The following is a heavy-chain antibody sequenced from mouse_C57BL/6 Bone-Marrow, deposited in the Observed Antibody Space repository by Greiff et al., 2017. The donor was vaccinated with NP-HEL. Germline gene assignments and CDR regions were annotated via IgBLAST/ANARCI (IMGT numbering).Heavy chain of an antibody. Sequence: VQLQQPGAELVKPGASVKMSCKASGYTFTSYWITWVKQRPGQGLEWIGDIYPGSGGTNYNEKFKSKATLTVDTSSSTAYMQLSSLTSEDSAVYDCARWMGKPAGFAYWGQGTLVTVSA. V-gene: IGHV1-55*01. D-gene: IGHD2-1*01. CDR3: ARWMGKPAGFAY. J-gene: IGHJ3*01. CDR1: GYTFTSYW. CDR2: IYPGSGGT.